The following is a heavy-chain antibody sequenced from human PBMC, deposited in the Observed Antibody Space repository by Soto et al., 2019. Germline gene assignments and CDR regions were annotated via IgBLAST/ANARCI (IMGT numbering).Heavy chain of an antibody. J-gene: IGHJ6*03. CDR2: IYPGDSDT. Sequence: GESLKISCKGSGYSFTSYWIGWVRQMPGKGLEWMGIIYPGDSDTRYSPSFQGQVTISADKSISTAYLQWSSLKASDTAMYYCARCVVVVPAAMSSYMDVWGKGTTVTVSS. CDR3: ARCVVVVPAAMSSYMDV. D-gene: IGHD2-2*01. CDR1: GYSFTSYW. V-gene: IGHV5-51*01.